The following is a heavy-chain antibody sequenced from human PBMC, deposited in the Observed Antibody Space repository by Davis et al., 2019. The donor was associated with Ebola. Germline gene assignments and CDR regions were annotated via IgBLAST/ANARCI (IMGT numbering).Heavy chain of an antibody. J-gene: IGHJ6*04. CDR1: GFIVSSNY. V-gene: IGHV3-66*01. CDR3: AKSGLSFGVVKYHYGMDV. D-gene: IGHD3-3*01. Sequence: GGSLRLSCAASGFIVSSNYMIWVRQAPGKGLECVSLLYSGGDTYYADSVKGRFTISRDNSKNTLYLQMNSLRAEDTAVYYCAKSGLSFGVVKYHYGMDVWGKGTTVTVSS. CDR2: LYSGGDT.